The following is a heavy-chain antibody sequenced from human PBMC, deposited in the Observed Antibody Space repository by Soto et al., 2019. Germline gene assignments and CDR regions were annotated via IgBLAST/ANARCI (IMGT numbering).Heavy chain of an antibody. V-gene: IGHV1-18*04. D-gene: IGHD5-18*01. CDR3: ARDTARGYSYGPTRDFDY. Sequence: ASVKVSCKASGYTFTSYGISWVRQAPGQGLEWMGWISAYNGNTNYAQKLQGRVTMTTDTSTSTAYMELRSLRSDDTAVYYCARDTARGYSYGPTRDFDYWGQGTLVTV. J-gene: IGHJ4*02. CDR2: ISAYNGNT. CDR1: GYTFTSYG.